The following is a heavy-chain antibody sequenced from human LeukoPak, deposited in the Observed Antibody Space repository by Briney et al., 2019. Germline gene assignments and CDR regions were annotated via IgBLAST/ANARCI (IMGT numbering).Heavy chain of an antibody. CDR1: GFTVCSNN. CDR2: IYSGGST. D-gene: IGHD1-26*01. J-gene: IGHJ6*03. V-gene: IGHV3-66*02. CDR3: AKGHGWEASYYYYYMDV. Sequence: GGSLRLSCAASGFTVCSNNMSWVRQAPGKGQEWVSVIYSGGSTYYADSVNGRFTISRDNSKNTLYLKMNSLRAEDTAVYYCAKGHGWEASYYYYYMDVWGKGTTVTISS.